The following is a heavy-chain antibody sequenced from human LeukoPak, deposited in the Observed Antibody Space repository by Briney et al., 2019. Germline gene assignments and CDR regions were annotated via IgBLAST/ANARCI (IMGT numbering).Heavy chain of an antibody. J-gene: IGHJ3*02. D-gene: IGHD2-2*01. CDR2: IYHSGST. Sequence: SETLSLTCTVSGGSISSYYWSWIRQPPGKGLEWIGYIYHSGSTYYNPSLKSRVTISVDRSKNQFSLKLSSVTAADTAVYYCARDWGYCSSTSCYPPDAFDIWGQGTMVTVSS. V-gene: IGHV4-59*12. CDR3: ARDWGYCSSTSCYPPDAFDI. CDR1: GGSISSYY.